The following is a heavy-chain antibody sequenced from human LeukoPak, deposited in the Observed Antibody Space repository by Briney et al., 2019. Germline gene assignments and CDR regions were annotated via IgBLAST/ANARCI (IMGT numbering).Heavy chain of an antibody. J-gene: IGHJ6*02. Sequence: ASVKVSCKVSGYTLTELSMHWVRQAPGKGLEWMGGFDPEDGETIYAQKFQGRVTMTEDTSTDTAYMELSSLRSEDTAVYYCARAGYSGYDFGYYYYYGMDVWGQGTTVTVSS. V-gene: IGHV1-24*01. D-gene: IGHD5-12*01. CDR2: FDPEDGET. CDR1: GYTLTELS. CDR3: ARAGYSGYDFGYYYYYGMDV.